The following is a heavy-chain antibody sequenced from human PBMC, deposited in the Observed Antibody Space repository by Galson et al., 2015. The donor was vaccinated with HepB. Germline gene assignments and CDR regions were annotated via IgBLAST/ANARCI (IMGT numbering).Heavy chain of an antibody. CDR2: INHSGST. D-gene: IGHD3-22*01. J-gene: IGHJ4*02. CDR3: ARGPAGYYPFDY. CDR1: GGSFSGYY. V-gene: IGHV4-34*01. Sequence: ETLSLTCAVYGGSFSGYYWSWIRQPPGKGLEWIGEINHSGSTNYNPSLKSRVTISVDTSKNQFSLKLSSVTAADTAVYYCARGPAGYYPFDYWGQGTLVTVSS.